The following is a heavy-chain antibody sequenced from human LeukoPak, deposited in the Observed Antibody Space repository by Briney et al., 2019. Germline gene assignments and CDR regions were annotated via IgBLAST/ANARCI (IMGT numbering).Heavy chain of an antibody. V-gene: IGHV3-11*04. CDR3: ARDMEISGWPGGPLLRLYYYYGIDV. Sequence: GGSLRLSRAASGFTFSDCYRTWIRQAPGKGGEGVSYISRSSSTIYYADSGRGRVIISRDNAKNSLYLQMTSLRAEDPAVYYCARDMEISGWPGGPLLRLYYYYGIDVWGQGTTVTVSS. CDR2: ISRSSSTI. J-gene: IGHJ6*02. CDR1: GFTFSDCY. D-gene: IGHD6-19*01.